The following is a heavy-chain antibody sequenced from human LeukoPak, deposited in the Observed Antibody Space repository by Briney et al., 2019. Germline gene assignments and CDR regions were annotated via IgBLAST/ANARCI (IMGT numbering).Heavy chain of an antibody. D-gene: IGHD3-3*01. CDR2: IKQDGSEK. CDR3: ARVSRVTYYDFWSGWD. J-gene: IGHJ4*02. V-gene: IGHV3-7*01. CDR1: GFTFSSYW. Sequence: GGSLRLSCAASGFTFSSYWMSWVRQAPGKGLEWVANIKQDGSEKYYVDSVKGRFTISRDNAKNSLYLQMNSLRAEDTAVYYCARVSRVTYYDFWSGWDWGQGTLVTVSS.